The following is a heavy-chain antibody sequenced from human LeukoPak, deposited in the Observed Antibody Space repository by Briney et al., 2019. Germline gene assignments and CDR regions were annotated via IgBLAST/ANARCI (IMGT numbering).Heavy chain of an antibody. D-gene: IGHD2-2*03. Sequence: GGSLRLSCAASGFTFNTYWMHWVRQAPGKGLVWVARVNREGTTTAYAGSVKGRFIISRDNSKNTLYLQMNNLRAEDTAVYYCARDSDWILFDYWGQGTPVTVSS. J-gene: IGHJ4*02. CDR1: GFTFNTYW. CDR2: VNREGTTT. CDR3: ARDSDWILFDY. V-gene: IGHV3-74*03.